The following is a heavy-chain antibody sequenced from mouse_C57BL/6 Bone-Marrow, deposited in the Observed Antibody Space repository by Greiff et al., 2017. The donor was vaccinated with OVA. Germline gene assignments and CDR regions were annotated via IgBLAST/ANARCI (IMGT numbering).Heavy chain of an antibody. V-gene: IGHV10-3*01. J-gene: IGHJ1*03. CDR2: IRLKSSNYAT. CDR3: VRDGYYWYFDV. CDR1: GFTFNTYA. Sequence: GGGLVQPKGSLKLSCAASGFTFNTYAMHWVRQAPGKGLEWVARIRLKSSNYATYYADSVKDRFTISRDDSQSMLFLQMNNRKTEDTAMYYCVRDGYYWYFDVWGTGTTVTVSS. D-gene: IGHD2-2*01.